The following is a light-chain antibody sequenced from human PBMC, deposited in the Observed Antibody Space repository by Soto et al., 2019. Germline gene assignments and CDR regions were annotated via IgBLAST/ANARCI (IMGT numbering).Light chain of an antibody. J-gene: IGKJ4*01. CDR1: QGIGSW. CDR3: QQTDSFPLT. CDR2: AAS. Sequence: DIQMTQSPSSVSASVVDRVTLTCRASQGIGSWLAWYQQKPGKAPKLLIYAASSLQGGVPSRFSGSGSGTDFTLTINSLQAEDSATYYCQQTDSFPLTFGGGTKVDI. V-gene: IGKV1-12*01.